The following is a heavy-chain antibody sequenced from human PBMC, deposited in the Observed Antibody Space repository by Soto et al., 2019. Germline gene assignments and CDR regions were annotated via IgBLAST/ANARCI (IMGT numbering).Heavy chain of an antibody. D-gene: IGHD2-15*01. Sequence: SVTVSCTASGGTFSSYAISWVRQAPGRGLEWMGGIIPIFGTANYAQKFQGRVTITADESTSTAYMELSSLRSEDTAVYYCARIQRVRCSGGSRYSGNYYGMDVWGQGTSATVPS. V-gene: IGHV1-69*01. CDR3: ARIQRVRCSGGSRYSGNYYGMDV. CDR1: GGTFSSYA. CDR2: IIPIFGTA. J-gene: IGHJ6*02.